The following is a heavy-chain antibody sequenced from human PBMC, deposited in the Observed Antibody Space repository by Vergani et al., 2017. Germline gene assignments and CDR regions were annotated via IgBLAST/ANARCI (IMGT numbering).Heavy chain of an antibody. D-gene: IGHD1-26*01. V-gene: IGHV3-23*01. Sequence: EVQLLESGGGLVQPGGSLRLSCAASGFTFSSYAMSWVRQAPGKGLEWVSAISGSGGSTYYADSVKGRFTISRDNSKNTLYLQMNSLRAEDTALYYCAKDLRAVGATGYFDYWGQGTLVTVSS. J-gene: IGHJ4*02. CDR1: GFTFSSYA. CDR2: ISGSGGST. CDR3: AKDLRAVGATGYFDY.